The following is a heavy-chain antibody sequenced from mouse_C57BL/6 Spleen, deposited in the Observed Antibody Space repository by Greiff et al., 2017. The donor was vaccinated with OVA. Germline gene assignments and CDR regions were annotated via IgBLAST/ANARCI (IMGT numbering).Heavy chain of an antibody. Sequence: EVKVVESGGGLVQPGGSLSLSCAASGFTFTDYYMSWVRQPPGKALEWLGFIRNKANGYTTEYSASVKGRFTISRDNYQSILYLQMNALRAEDSATYYCARYYYGSFAYWGQGTLVTVSA. D-gene: IGHD1-1*01. CDR1: GFTFTDYY. J-gene: IGHJ3*01. CDR2: IRNKANGYTT. CDR3: ARYYYGSFAY. V-gene: IGHV7-3*01.